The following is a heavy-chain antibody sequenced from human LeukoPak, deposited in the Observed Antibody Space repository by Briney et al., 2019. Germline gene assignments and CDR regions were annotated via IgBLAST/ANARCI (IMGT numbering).Heavy chain of an antibody. Sequence: GGSLRLSCAASGFTFSNAWMSWVRQAPGKGLEWVGRIKSKTDGGTTDYAAPVKGRFTISRDDSKNTLYLQMNSLKTEDTAVYYCTTVSYDILTGYYRPPYFDYWGQGTLVTVSS. J-gene: IGHJ4*02. CDR1: GFTFSNAW. CDR3: TTVSYDILTGYYRPPYFDY. D-gene: IGHD3-9*01. V-gene: IGHV3-15*01. CDR2: IKSKTDGGTT.